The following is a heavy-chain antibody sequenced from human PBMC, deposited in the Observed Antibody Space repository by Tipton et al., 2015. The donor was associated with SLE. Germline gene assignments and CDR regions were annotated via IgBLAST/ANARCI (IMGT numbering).Heavy chain of an antibody. Sequence: TLSLTCAVYGGSFSGYYWGWIRQPPGKGLEWIGSIYYSGSTYYNPSLKSRVTISVDTSKNQFSLKLSSVTAADTAVYYCARHLREATVTPLWYFDLWGRGTLVTVSS. CDR1: GGSFSGYY. CDR3: ARHLREATVTPLWYFDL. J-gene: IGHJ2*01. CDR2: IYYSGST. V-gene: IGHV4-34*01. D-gene: IGHD4-17*01.